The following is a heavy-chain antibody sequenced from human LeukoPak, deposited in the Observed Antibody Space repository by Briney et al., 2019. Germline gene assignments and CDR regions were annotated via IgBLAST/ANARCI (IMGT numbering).Heavy chain of an antibody. CDR1: GYSLTSYW. CDR2: IDPSDSYT. V-gene: IGHV5-10-1*01. Sequence: GESLRISCKGSGYSLTSYWISWVRQMPGKGLEWMGRIDPSDSYTNYSPSFQGHVTISADKSISTAYLQWSSLKASDTAMYYCARHHCSSTSCYRGGWFDPWGQGTLVTVSS. J-gene: IGHJ5*02. CDR3: ARHHCSSTSCYRGGWFDP. D-gene: IGHD2-2*02.